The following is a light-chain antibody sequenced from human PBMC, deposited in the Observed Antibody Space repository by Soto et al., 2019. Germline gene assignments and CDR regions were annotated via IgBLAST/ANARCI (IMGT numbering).Light chain of an antibody. CDR1: QSLLHSNGYNY. CDR2: LGS. J-gene: IGKJ3*01. Sequence: DIVMTQSPLSLPVTPGEPAYISCRSSQSLLHSNGYNYLDWYLQKPGQSPQLLIYLGSNRASGVPDRFSGSGSGTDFTLNISRVEPEDVGVYYCMQALQSPVTFGPGTKVDIK. V-gene: IGKV2-28*01. CDR3: MQALQSPVT.